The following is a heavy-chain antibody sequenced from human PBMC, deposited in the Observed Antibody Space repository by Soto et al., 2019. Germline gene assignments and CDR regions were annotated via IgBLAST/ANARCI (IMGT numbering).Heavy chain of an antibody. Sequence: QVQLQESGPGLVKPSGTLSLTCAVSGGSISTSNWWSWVRQPPGKGLEWIGEVYRTGSTTYNPSLETRRTISVVKSKDQFSLKLTSVTAADTAVYYCARARATIAAAAIFDCWGQGTLVTVSS. CDR1: GGSISTSNW. CDR3: ARARATIAAAAIFDC. CDR2: VYRTGST. J-gene: IGHJ4*02. V-gene: IGHV4-4*02. D-gene: IGHD6-13*01.